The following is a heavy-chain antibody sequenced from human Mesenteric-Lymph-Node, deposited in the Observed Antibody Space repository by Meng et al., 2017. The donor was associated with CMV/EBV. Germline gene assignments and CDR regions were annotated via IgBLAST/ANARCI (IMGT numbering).Heavy chain of an antibody. D-gene: IGHD6-13*01. V-gene: IGHV4-61*08. CDR1: GGTVRSDDYW. Sequence: SGGTVRSDDYWWSWRRQPPGKGLEWIGYIHHSGSNNHNPSLKSRVTISVDPSKNQFSLKLASVTAADTAVYYCARYTSSWYNRFDPWGQGTLVTVSS. CDR2: IHHSGSN. CDR3: ARYTSSWYNRFDP. J-gene: IGHJ5*02.